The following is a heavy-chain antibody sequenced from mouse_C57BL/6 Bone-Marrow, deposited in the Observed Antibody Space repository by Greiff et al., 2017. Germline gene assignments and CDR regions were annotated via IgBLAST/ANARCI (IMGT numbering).Heavy chain of an antibody. V-gene: IGHV1-62-2*01. CDR1: GYTFTEYT. D-gene: IGHD4-1*01. J-gene: IGHJ3*01. CDR3: ARYEDRRRELGLAAWFAY. Sequence: VQLQQSRAELGKPGASVKLSCKASGYTFTEYTIHWVKQRSGQGLEWIGWFYPGSGSIKYNEKFKDKATLTADKSSSTVYMELSRLTSEDSAVYFCARYEDRRRELGLAAWFAYWGQGTLVTVSA. CDR2: FYPGSGSI.